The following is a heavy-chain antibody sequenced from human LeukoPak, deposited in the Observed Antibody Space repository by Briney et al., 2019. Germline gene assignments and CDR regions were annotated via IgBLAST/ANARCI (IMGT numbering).Heavy chain of an antibody. J-gene: IGHJ4*02. CDR2: VYYTGST. D-gene: IGHD3-3*01. CDR1: GASISGYY. CDR3: ARYMRDSGTYDFDY. V-gene: IGHV4-59*13. Sequence: SETLTLTCSVSGASISGYYWSWIRQTPGKGLEWIGYVYYTGSTNYNPSLQSRVTITVDTSNNQFSLNLRSVTAADTAVYYCARYMRDSGTYDFDYWGQGTLVTVSS.